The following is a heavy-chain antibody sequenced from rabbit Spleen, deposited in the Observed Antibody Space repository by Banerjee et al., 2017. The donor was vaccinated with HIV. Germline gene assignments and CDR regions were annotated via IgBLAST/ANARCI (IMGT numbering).Heavy chain of an antibody. CDR3: ARDLDGVTGWNFGW. D-gene: IGHD7-1*01. V-gene: IGHV1S45*01. CDR1: GFSISKKAV. CDR2: INAVTGKA. J-gene: IGHJ4*01. Sequence: QEQLVESGADLVKPEGSLKLSCTASGFSISKKAVMSWVRQTPGKGLEWIACINAVTGKAVYASWAKGRFTFSKTSSTTVTLQMTSLTAADTATYFCARDLDGVTGWNFGWWGPGTLVTVS.